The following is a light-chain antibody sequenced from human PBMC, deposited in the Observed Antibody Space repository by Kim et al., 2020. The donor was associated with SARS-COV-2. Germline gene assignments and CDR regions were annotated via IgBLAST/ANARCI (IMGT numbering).Light chain of an antibody. Sequence: SITVSYTGSSSDGGGDNYVSWYQQHPGKAPKLMIYDVSNRPSGVSNRISGAESGNTASLTISGLQAEDKADYNCSSYTSRSALGVVFGGGTQLTVL. CDR3: SSYTSRSALGVV. CDR1: SSDGGGDNY. CDR2: DVS. V-gene: IGLV2-14*03. J-gene: IGLJ2*01.